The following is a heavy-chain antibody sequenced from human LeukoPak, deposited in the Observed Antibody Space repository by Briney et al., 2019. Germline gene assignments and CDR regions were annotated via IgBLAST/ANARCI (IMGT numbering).Heavy chain of an antibody. CDR3: ARARDGYIFDY. CDR2: IYYSGST. V-gene: IGHV4-59*01. J-gene: IGHJ4*02. D-gene: IGHD5-24*01. Sequence: SETLSLTCTVSGGSISSYYWSWIRQPPGKGLEWIGYIYYSGSTNYNPSLKSRVTISVDTSKNQFSLKLSSVTAADTAVYYCARARDGYIFDYWGQGTLVTLSS. CDR1: GGSISSYY.